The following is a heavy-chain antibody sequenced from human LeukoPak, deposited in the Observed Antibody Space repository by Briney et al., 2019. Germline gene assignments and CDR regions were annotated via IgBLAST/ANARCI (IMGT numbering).Heavy chain of an antibody. CDR3: AADNRDSYGFVGGWFDP. CDR2: IVVNSGDT. D-gene: IGHD5-18*01. V-gene: IGHV1-58*01. CDR1: GFIFSRSV. J-gene: IGHJ5*02. Sequence: GTSVKVSCKASGFIFSRSVVQWVRQARGQRPEWIGWIVVNSGDTRLAEKLQKRVTLTRDTATSTAYMELSSLRSEDTAVYYCAADNRDSYGFVGGWFDPWGQGTLVTVSS.